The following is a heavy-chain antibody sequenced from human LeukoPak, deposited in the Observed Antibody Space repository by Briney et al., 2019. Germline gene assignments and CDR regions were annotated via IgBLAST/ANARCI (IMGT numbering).Heavy chain of an antibody. V-gene: IGHV3-23*01. J-gene: IGHJ4*02. CDR3: ARKTPLNPHNY. CDR1: GFTFSYYV. CDR2: ISNYT. Sequence: PGGSLRLSCAASGFTFSYYVMSWVRQAPGKGLEWVSTISNYTYYADSVKGRFTISRDNSKNTLYLRMNSLGAEDTAVYYCARKTPLNPHNYWGQGTLVTVSS.